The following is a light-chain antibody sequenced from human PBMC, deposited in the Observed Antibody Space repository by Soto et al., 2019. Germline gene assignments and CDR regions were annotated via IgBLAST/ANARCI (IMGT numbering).Light chain of an antibody. CDR1: SSDVGGYNF. Sequence: SALTQPASVSGSPGQSITISFTGTSSDVGGYNFVSWYQQHPGKAPKLMIYEVTSRPSGVSNRFSGSKSGNTASLTISGLQAEDEADYYCNSYTTSSTLVFGTGTKVTVL. CDR2: EVT. V-gene: IGLV2-14*03. J-gene: IGLJ1*01. CDR3: NSYTTSSTLV.